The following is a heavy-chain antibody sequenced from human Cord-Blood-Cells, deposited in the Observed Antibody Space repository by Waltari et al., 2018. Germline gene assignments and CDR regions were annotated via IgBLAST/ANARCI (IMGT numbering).Heavy chain of an antibody. Sequence: EVQLVESGGCLVQPGGSLKLSCAASGFTFSGPAMHWVRQASGKGLEWVGRIGSKANSYATAYAASVKGRFTISRDDSKNTAYLQMNSLKTEDTAVYYCTSRYYYGSGSYKYYFDYWGQGTLVTVSS. CDR3: TSRYYYGSGSYKYYFDY. CDR1: GFTFSGPA. CDR2: IGSKANSYAT. V-gene: IGHV3-73*01. D-gene: IGHD3-10*01. J-gene: IGHJ4*02.